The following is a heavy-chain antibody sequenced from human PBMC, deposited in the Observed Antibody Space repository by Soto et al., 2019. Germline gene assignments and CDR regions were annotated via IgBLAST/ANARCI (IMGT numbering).Heavy chain of an antibody. J-gene: IGHJ4*02. CDR1: GFTFSSYA. CDR3: AKAAPVGYCSGGSCDARGYFDY. V-gene: IGHV3-23*01. Sequence: EVQLLESGGGLVQPGGSLRLSCAASGFTFSSYAMSWVRQAPGQGLEWVSAISGSGGSTYYADSVKGRFTISRDNSKNTLYLQMNRLRAEDTAVYYCAKAAPVGYCSGGSCDARGYFDYWGQGTLVTVSS. D-gene: IGHD2-15*01. CDR2: ISGSGGST.